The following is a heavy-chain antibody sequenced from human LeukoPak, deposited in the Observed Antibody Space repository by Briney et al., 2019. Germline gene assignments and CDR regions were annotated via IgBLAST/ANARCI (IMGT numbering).Heavy chain of an antibody. CDR1: GFTFSSYS. J-gene: IGHJ4*02. CDR3: ARYDGGSGPFDY. V-gene: IGHV3-21*04. Sequence: PGGSLRLSCAASGFTFSSYSMNWVRQAPGKGLEWVSSISSSSSYIYYADSVKGRFTVSRDNSKNTLYLQMNSLRAEDTAVYYCARYDGGSGPFDYWGQGTLVTVSS. D-gene: IGHD3-10*01. CDR2: ISSSSSYI.